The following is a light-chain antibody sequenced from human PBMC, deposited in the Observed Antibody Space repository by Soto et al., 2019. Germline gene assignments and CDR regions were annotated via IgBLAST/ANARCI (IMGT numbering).Light chain of an antibody. CDR2: DVN. Sequence: QSVLTQPASVSGSPGQSITISCTGTSSDVGGYNYVSWYQQHPGKAPKLMIYDVNNRPSGVSNRFSGSKSGNTASLTISGLQAEDEADYYCSSYTSSSTLPVFGTGTKLTVL. CDR1: SSDVGGYNY. V-gene: IGLV2-14*01. CDR3: SSYTSSSTLPV. J-gene: IGLJ1*01.